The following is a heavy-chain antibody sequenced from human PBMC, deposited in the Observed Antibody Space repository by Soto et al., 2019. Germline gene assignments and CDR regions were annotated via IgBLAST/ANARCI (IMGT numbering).Heavy chain of an antibody. V-gene: IGHV1-69*13. D-gene: IGHD1-26*01. Sequence: GASVKVSCKASGGIFSSYSFSWVRKAPGQGLEWMGGIIPVFGPANYAQPFQGRVTITADESTITAYMELSSLRAEDTAVYYCARGGRIVVTTITNYYGMDVWGQGTTVTVSS. CDR2: IIPVFGPA. CDR1: GGIFSSYS. J-gene: IGHJ6*02. CDR3: ARGGRIVVTTITNYYGMDV.